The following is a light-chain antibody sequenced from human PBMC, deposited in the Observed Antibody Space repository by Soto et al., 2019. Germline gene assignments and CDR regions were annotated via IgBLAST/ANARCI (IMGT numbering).Light chain of an antibody. CDR3: AAWDDSLNGPV. CDR1: SSSIGSNT. Sequence: QYVLTQPPSASGTPGQRVTISCSGSSSSIGSNTVNWYQQLPGTAPKLLIYSNNQRPSGVPDRFSGSKSGTSASLAISGLQSEDEADYYCAAWDDSLNGPVFGTGTKVTVL. V-gene: IGLV1-44*01. J-gene: IGLJ1*01. CDR2: SNN.